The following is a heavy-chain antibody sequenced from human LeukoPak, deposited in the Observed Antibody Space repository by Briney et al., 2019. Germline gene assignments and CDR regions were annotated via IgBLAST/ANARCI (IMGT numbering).Heavy chain of an antibody. V-gene: IGHV3-74*01. CDR3: ARAIVHYYMDV. CDR1: GFTFSSYW. J-gene: IGHJ6*03. D-gene: IGHD3-22*01. CDR2: INTDGSST. Sequence: GGSLRLSCAASGFTFSSYWMHWVRQAPGKGLVWVSRINTDGSSTSYADFVKGRFTISRDNAKNTLYLQMNSLRAEDTAVYYCARAIVHYYMDVWGKGTTVTVSS.